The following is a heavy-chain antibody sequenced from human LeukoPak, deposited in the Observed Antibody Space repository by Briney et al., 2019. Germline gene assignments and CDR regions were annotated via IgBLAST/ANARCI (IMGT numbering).Heavy chain of an antibody. CDR3: AREERGATSLLSTYWYFDL. J-gene: IGHJ2*01. V-gene: IGHV1-18*01. CDR2: ISAYNGNT. Sequence: ASVKVSCKASGYTFTSYGTSWVRQAPGQGLEWMGWISAYNGNTNYAQKLQGRVTMTTDTSTSTAYMELNSLRSDDTAVYYCAREERGATSLLSTYWYFDLWGRGTLVTVSS. CDR1: GYTFTSYG. D-gene: IGHD1-26*01.